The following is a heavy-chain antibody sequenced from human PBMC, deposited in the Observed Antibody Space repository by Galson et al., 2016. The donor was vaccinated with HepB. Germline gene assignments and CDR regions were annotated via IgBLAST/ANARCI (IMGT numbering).Heavy chain of an antibody. CDR2: ISGSGDST. CDR3: AKARPFGKYTSMVTAFDS. Sequence: SLRLSCAASGFNFNTYAMSWVRQAPGKRPECVSGISGSGDSTRYADSVRGRFTIFRDNFKNSLYLQMDSLRAEDTAVYFCAKARPFGKYTSMVTAFDSWGQGALDTVSS. D-gene: IGHD5-18*01. V-gene: IGHV3-23*01. CDR1: GFNFNTYA. J-gene: IGHJ4*02.